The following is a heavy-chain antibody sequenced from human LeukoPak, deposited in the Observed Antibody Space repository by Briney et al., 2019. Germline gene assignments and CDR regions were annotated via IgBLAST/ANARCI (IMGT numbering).Heavy chain of an antibody. CDR2: ISSSSSYI. CDR1: GFTFSSYS. CDR3: ARDMTYYDDSRNSDDAFDI. J-gene: IGHJ3*02. D-gene: IGHD3-22*01. V-gene: IGHV3-21*01. Sequence: GGSLRLPCAASGFTFSSYSMNWLRQAPGKGLEWVSSISSSSSYIYYAASVKGRFTISRDNAKNSLYLQMNSLRAEDTAVYYCARDMTYYDDSRNSDDAFDIWGQGTMVTVSS.